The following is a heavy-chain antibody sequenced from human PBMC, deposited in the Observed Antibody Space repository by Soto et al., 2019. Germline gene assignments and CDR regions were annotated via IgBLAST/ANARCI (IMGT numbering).Heavy chain of an antibody. V-gene: IGHV1-18*01. CDR2: ISTYRGNT. CDR1: GYTFTNYG. Sequence: QVHLVQSGTELKKPGASVKVSCKTSGYTFTNYGISWVRQAPGHGLEWVGWISTYRGNTNYGQKFQGRVTMTTDTSTTTAYMELRGLRSDDTAVYYCARVARHCSKTSCYALYQYYYYMDVWGKGTTVIVSS. CDR3: ARVARHCSKTSCYALYQYYYYMDV. J-gene: IGHJ6*03. D-gene: IGHD2-2*01.